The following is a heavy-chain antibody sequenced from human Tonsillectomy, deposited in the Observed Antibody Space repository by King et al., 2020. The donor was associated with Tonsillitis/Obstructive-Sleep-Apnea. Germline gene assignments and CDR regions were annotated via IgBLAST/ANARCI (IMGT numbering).Heavy chain of an antibody. J-gene: IGHJ4*02. CDR1: GFTFSSYA. CDR2: ISGSGGST. CDR3: AKGHNYYDSSGYYYVFQYFDY. D-gene: IGHD3-22*01. Sequence: VQLLESGGGLVQPGGSLRLSCAASGFTFSSYAMSWVRPAPGKGLEWVSAISGSGGSTYYADSVKGRFTISRDNSKSTLYLQINSLKAEDTAVDYWAKGHNYYDSSGYYYVFQYFDYWGQGTLVTVSS. V-gene: IGHV3-23*01.